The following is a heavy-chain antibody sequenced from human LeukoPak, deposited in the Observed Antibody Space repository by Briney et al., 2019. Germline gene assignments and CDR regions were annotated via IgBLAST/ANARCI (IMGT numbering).Heavy chain of an antibody. D-gene: IGHD3-3*01. J-gene: IGHJ6*02. CDR1: GGSISSGGYS. CDR2: IYHSGST. CDR3: ARWGRRVEWLLYDYYYGMDV. V-gene: IGHV4-30-2*05. Sequence: SQTLSLTCAVSGGSISSGGYSWSWIRQPPGKGLEWIGYIYHSGSTYYNPSLKSRVTISVDTSKNQFSLKLSSVTAADTAVYYCARWGRRVEWLLYDYYYGMDVWGQGTTVTVS.